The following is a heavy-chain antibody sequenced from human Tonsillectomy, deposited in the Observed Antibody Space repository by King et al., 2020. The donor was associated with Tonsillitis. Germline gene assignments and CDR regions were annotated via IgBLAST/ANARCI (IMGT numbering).Heavy chain of an antibody. CDR3: ATGYSTTYYDY. D-gene: IGHD5-12*01. CDR1: GYSFSSFW. J-gene: IGHJ4*02. Sequence: EAQLVQSGAEVKKPGESLKISCKGTGYSFSSFWIAWVRQMSGKGLEWMGIIFPGDSETRYSPSFQGLVTISADKSITTAYLRWSSLKASDTAMYYCATGYSTTYYDYWGQGTLVTVSS. CDR2: IFPGDSET. V-gene: IGHV5-51*03.